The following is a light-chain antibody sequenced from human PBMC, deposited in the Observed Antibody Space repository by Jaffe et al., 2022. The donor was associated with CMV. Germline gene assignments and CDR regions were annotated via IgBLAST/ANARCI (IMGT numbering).Light chain of an antibody. CDR1: QSVSSSY. V-gene: IGKV3-20*01. Sequence: EIVLTQSPGTLSLSPGERASLSCRASQSVSSSYLAWYQQKPGQAPRLLIYGASFRATGIPDRFSGSGSGTDFTLTISRLEPEDFAVYFCHHYGDSPYTFGQGTKLEIK. J-gene: IGKJ2*01. CDR3: HHYGDSPYT. CDR2: GAS.